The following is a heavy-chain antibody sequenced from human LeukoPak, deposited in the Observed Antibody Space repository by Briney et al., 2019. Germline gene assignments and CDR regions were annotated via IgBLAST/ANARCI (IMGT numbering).Heavy chain of an antibody. CDR1: GGSISSSSYY. CDR3: AHNYYDSSGYLDY. V-gene: IGHV4-39*07. Sequence: LETLSLTCTVSGGSISSSSYYWGWIRQPPGKGLEWIGSIYYSGSTYYNPSLKSRVTISVDTSKNQFSLKLSSVTAADTAVYYCAHNYYDSSGYLDYWGQGTLVTVSS. CDR2: IYYSGST. D-gene: IGHD3-22*01. J-gene: IGHJ4*02.